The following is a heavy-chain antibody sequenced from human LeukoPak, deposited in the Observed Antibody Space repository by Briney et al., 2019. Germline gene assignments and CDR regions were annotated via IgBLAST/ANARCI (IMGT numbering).Heavy chain of an antibody. J-gene: IGHJ5*02. CDR1: RYTPTPYY. D-gene: IGHD3-10*02. Sequence: GASPKPSPTPSRYTPTPYYMHSVRQAPGHRRECMGIINPTGASTSYTQNFQGRVTTTWDTSPSTVYMALSSLRPQASAGHSCSRGSRGGVRGPFAPWGQGTLVTVSS. V-gene: IGHV1-46*03. CDR3: SRGSRGGVRGPFAP. CDR2: INPTGAST.